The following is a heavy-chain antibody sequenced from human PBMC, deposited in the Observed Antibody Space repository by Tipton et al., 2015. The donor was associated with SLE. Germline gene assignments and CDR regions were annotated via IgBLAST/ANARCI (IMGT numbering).Heavy chain of an antibody. CDR3: ARGRWDSSSWARLWYFDL. CDR1: GFTFSSYS. D-gene: IGHD6-13*01. CDR2: INHSGST. J-gene: IGHJ2*01. V-gene: IGHV4-34*01. Sequence: QLVQSGGGLVKPGGSLRLSCAASGFTFSSYSMSWVRQAPGKGLEWIGEINHSGSTNYNPSLKSRVTISVDTSKNQFSLKLSSVTAADTAVYYCARGRWDSSSWARLWYFDLWGRGTLVTVSS.